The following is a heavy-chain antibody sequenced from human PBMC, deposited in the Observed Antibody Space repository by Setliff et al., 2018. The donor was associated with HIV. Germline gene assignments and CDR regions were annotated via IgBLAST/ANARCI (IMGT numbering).Heavy chain of an antibody. D-gene: IGHD3-10*01. Sequence: SETLSLTCAVYGRSLSGYYWSWIRQPPGKGLEWIGEINQSGSTNYNPSLTSRVTISVDTSKNQFSLRLTSVTAADTAVYYCARRLLRGVRGPPCFDYWGQGTLVTVSS. CDR3: ARRLLRGVRGPPCFDY. CDR1: GRSLSGYY. V-gene: IGHV4-34*01. CDR2: INQSGST. J-gene: IGHJ4*02.